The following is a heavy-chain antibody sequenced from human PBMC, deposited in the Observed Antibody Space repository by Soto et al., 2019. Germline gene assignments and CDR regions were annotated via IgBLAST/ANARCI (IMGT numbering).Heavy chain of an antibody. V-gene: IGHV3-48*01. J-gene: IGHJ6*03. Sequence: HPGGSLRLSCAASGFTFSSYSMNWVRQAPGKGLEWVSYISSSSSTIYYADSVKGRFTISRDNAKNSLYLQTNSPRAEDTAVYYCARDVNDNPYSYYYMDVGGKGTRVTVSS. CDR3: ARDVNDNPYSYYYMDV. CDR2: ISSSSSTI. CDR1: GFTFSSYS.